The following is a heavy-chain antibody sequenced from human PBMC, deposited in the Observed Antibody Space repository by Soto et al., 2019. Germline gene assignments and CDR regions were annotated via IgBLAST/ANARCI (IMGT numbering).Heavy chain of an antibody. CDR3: ARERRAVEGWFDP. V-gene: IGHV4-31*03. CDR2: IYYSGIT. CDR1: GGSISSGGYY. J-gene: IGHJ5*02. Sequence: QVQLQESGPGLVKPSQTLSLTCTVSGGSISSGGYYWSWIRQHPGKGLEWIGYIYYSGITYDNPPLKGRVTVSVDTSKIQCSLKLSAVTAADTAVYYCARERRAVEGWFDPWGQGTLVTVSS.